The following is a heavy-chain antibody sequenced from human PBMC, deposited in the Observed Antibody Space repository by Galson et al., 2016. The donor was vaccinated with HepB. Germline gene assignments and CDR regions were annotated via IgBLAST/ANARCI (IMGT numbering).Heavy chain of an antibody. J-gene: IGHJ5*02. Sequence: SVKVSCKASGGTFSYFPISWVRQAPGQGLEWMGGITPIFGSANYAQKFQGRVTITADESTSTAYMELNSLKSQDTAVYYCARGSERIGRFDPWGQGTLVTVSS. CDR3: ARGSERIGRFDP. D-gene: IGHD2-15*01. CDR1: GGTFSYFP. CDR2: ITPIFGSA. V-gene: IGHV1-69*13.